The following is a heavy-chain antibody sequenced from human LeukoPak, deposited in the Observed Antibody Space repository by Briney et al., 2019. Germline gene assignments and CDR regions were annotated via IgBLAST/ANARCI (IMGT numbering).Heavy chain of an antibody. Sequence: ASVKVSCKASGYTFTGYYMHWVRQAPGQGLEWMGWINPNSGGTNYAQKFQGRVTMTRDTSISTAYMELSRLRSDDTAVYYCARDGSGWLQGVYFDYCGQGTLVTVSS. CDR3: ARDGSGWLQGVYFDY. CDR1: GYTFTGYY. J-gene: IGHJ4*02. CDR2: INPNSGGT. D-gene: IGHD5-24*01. V-gene: IGHV1-2*02.